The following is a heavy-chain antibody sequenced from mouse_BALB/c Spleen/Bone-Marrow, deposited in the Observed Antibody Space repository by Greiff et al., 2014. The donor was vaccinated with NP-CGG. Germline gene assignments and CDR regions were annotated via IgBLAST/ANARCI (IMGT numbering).Heavy chain of an antibody. CDR3: TPHPFDY. J-gene: IGHJ2*01. CDR1: GFAFSDTW. Sequence: EVKLVESGGGLVHPGGSMKLSCAASGFAFSDTWLDWVRQSPEKGPEWVAEIRTKADDHATYYAESVKGRFTISRDDSISSVYLQMNSLRAEDTGIYYCTPHPFDYWGQGTTLTVSS. V-gene: IGHV6-6*01. CDR2: IRTKADDHAT.